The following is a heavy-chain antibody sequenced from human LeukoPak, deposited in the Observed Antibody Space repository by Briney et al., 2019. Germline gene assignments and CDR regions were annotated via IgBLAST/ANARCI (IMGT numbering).Heavy chain of an antibody. CDR2: ISWDSGSI. J-gene: IGHJ4*02. CDR3: AKSEMATIPPAY. D-gene: IGHD5-24*01. V-gene: IGHV3-9*01. CDR1: GFTFDDYA. Sequence: GGSLRLSCAASGFTFDDYAMHWVRQAPGKGLEWVSGISWDSGSIGYADSVKGRFTISRDNAKNSLYLQMNSLRAEDTALYYCAKSEMATIPPAYWGQGTLVTVPS.